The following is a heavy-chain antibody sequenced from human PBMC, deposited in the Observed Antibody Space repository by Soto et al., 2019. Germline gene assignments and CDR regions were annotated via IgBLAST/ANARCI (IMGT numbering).Heavy chain of an antibody. V-gene: IGHV3-21*01. J-gene: IGHJ4*02. CDR1: GFTFSSYS. D-gene: IGHD6-13*01. CDR3: ARGRIAAAGILGY. CDR2: ISSSGSYI. Sequence: EVQLVESGGGLVKPGGSLRLSCAASGFTFSSYSMNWVRQAPGKGLEWVSSISSSGSYIYYADSVKGRFTISRDNAKNSPELEMNSLRGEDTVVYCCARGRIAAAGILGYWGQGTLVTVSS.